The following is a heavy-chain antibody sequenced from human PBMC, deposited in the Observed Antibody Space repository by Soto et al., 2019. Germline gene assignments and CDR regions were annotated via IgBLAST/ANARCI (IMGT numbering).Heavy chain of an antibody. J-gene: IGHJ4*02. CDR3: AREMVRGVGSDY. CDR1: GYTFTSYG. D-gene: IGHD3-10*01. V-gene: IGHV1-18*01. Sequence: QVQLVQSGAEVKKPGASVKVSCKASGYTFTSYGISWVRQAPGQGLEWMGWISTYNGNTKYAQKLQGRVTMTTDTATRTAYMEPRSLRTDDTAVFCCAREMVRGVGSDYWGQGTLVTVSS. CDR2: ISTYNGNT.